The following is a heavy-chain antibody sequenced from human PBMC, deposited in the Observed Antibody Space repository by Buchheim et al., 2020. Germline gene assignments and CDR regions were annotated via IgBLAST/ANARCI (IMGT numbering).Heavy chain of an antibody. CDR1: GFTFSDYY. CDR3: ARDPIYCSGGSCRYYYYGMDV. D-gene: IGHD2-15*01. Sequence: QVQLVESGGGLVKPGGSLRLSCAASGFTFSDYYMSWIRQAPGKGLEWVSYISSSSSYTTYADSVKGRFTISRDNAKHSLYLQMSSLRAEDTAVYYCARDPIYCSGGSCRYYYYGMDVWGQGTT. V-gene: IGHV3-11*06. CDR2: ISSSSSYT. J-gene: IGHJ6*02.